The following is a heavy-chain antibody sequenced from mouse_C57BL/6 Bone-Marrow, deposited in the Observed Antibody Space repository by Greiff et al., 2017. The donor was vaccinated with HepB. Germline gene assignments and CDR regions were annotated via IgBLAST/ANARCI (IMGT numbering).Heavy chain of an antibody. CDR2: IDPENGDT. CDR3: TTVHYYGVDY. CDR1: GFNIKDDY. D-gene: IGHD1-1*01. Sequence: EVQLQQSGAELVRPGASVKLSCTASGFNIKDDYMHWVKQRPEQGLEWIGWIDPENGDTEYASKFQGKATITADTSSNTAYLQLSSLTSEDTAVYYCTTVHYYGVDYWGQGTTLTVSS. V-gene: IGHV14-4*01. J-gene: IGHJ2*01.